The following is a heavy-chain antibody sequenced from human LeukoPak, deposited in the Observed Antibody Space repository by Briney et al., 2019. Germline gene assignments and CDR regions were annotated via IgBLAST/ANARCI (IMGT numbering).Heavy chain of an antibody. V-gene: IGHV3-74*01. Sequence: GRSLRLSCAASGFTFSSYAMHWVRQAPGKGLVWVSRINGDDTSTSYADSVKGRFTISRDNAKNTLYLQMNSLRAEDTAVYYCARGRHPYTYGPFDYWGQGNLVTVSS. CDR3: ARGRHPYTYGPFDY. D-gene: IGHD5-18*01. CDR2: INGDDTST. J-gene: IGHJ4*02. CDR1: GFTFSSYA.